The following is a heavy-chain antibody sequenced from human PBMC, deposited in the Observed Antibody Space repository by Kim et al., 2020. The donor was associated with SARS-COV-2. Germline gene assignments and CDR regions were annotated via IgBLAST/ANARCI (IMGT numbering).Heavy chain of an antibody. CDR1: GGSISSSSYY. J-gene: IGHJ4*02. CDR3: ARRGQWLVRGANYFDY. V-gene: IGHV4-39*01. D-gene: IGHD6-19*01. Sequence: SETLSLTCTVSGGSISSSSYYWGWIRQPPGKGLEWIGSIYYSGSTYYNPSLKSRVTISVDTSKNQFSLKLSSVTAADTAVYYCARRGQWLVRGANYFDYWGQGTLVTVSS. CDR2: IYYSGST.